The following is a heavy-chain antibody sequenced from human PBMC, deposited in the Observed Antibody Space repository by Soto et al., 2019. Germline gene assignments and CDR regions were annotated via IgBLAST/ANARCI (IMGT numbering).Heavy chain of an antibody. CDR2: IFHTGDT. CDR1: TYSISSGFF. Sequence: RSLTCSVSTYSISSGFFWGWIRQPPGKGLEWIGSIFHTGDTYYNPSLKSRITMSVDTSRNQFSLKLTSLTAADTAVYYCARDTNSLDPWGQGTLVTVSS. D-gene: IGHD1-1*01. V-gene: IGHV4-38-2*02. CDR3: ARDTNSLDP. J-gene: IGHJ5*02.